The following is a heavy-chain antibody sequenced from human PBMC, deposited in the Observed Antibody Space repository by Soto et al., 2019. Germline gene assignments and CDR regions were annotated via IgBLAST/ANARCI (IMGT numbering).Heavy chain of an antibody. V-gene: IGHV3-23*01. J-gene: IGHJ4*02. CDR1: GFTFGSRA. CDR3: ARGSGDSYPERRIFDF. CDR2: ITDTGGDT. Sequence: EVQLLDSGGDLVQPGGSLRLSCVASGFTFGSRAMSWVRQAPGEGLEWVSSITDTGGDTKCADSVRGRFTISRDNSKNTLYLQMSSLRAEDSAVYYCARGSGDSYPERRIFDFWGRGTLVTVSS. D-gene: IGHD1-26*01.